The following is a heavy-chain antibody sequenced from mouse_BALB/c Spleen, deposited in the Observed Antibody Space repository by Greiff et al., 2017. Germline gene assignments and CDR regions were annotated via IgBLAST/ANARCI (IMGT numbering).Heavy chain of an antibody. J-gene: IGHJ4*01. CDR2: ISSGSSTI. V-gene: IGHV5-17*02. D-gene: IGHD4-1*01. CDR3: ARRETGTGAMDY. CDR1: GFTFSSFG. Sequence: EVQRVESGGGLVQPGGSRKLSCAASGFTFSSFGMHWVRQAPEKGLEWVAYISSGSSTIYYADTVKGRFTISRDNPKNTLYLQMTSLRSEDTAMYYCARRETGTGAMDYWGQGTSVTVSS.